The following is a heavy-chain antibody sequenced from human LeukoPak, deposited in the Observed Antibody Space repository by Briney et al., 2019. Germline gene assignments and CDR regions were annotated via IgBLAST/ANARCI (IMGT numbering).Heavy chain of an antibody. CDR1: GFTFSSYS. CDR2: ISSSSSYI. D-gene: IGHD6-13*01. CDR3: ARIGYRSSSLDY. V-gene: IGHV3-21*01. J-gene: IGHJ4*02. Sequence: GGSLRLSCAASGFTFSSYSMNWVRQAPGKGLEWVSSISSSSSYIYYADSVKGRLTISRDNAKNSVYLQVNSLRVEDTAVYYCARIGYRSSSLDYWGQGTPVTVSS.